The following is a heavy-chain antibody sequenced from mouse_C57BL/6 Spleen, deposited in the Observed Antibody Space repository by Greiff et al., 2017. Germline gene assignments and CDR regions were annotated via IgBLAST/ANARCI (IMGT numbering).Heavy chain of an antibody. CDR1: GFTFSSYA. V-gene: IGHV5-9-1*02. CDR2: ISSGGDYI. J-gene: IGHJ2*01. Sequence: EVKLVESGAGLVKPGGSLKLSCAASGFTFSSYAMSWVRQTPEKRLEWVAYISSGGDYIYYADTVKGRFTISRDNARNTLYLQMSSLKSEDTAMYYCTRGDYDYYFDYWGQGTTLTVSS. CDR3: TRGDYDYYFDY. D-gene: IGHD2-4*01.